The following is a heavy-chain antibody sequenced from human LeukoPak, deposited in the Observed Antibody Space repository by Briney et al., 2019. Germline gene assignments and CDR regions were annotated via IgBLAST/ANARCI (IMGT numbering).Heavy chain of an antibody. CDR3: ATDHSVFGGSYYFYYGMDV. V-gene: IGHV1-24*01. D-gene: IGHD1-26*01. Sequence: GASVKVSCKVSGYTLTELSMHWVRQAPGKGLEWMGGLDPEDGETIYAQKFQGRVTMTEDTSTDTAYMELSSLRSEDTAVYYCATDHSVFGGSYYFYYGMDVWGQGTTVTVSS. CDR1: GYTLTELS. J-gene: IGHJ6*02. CDR2: LDPEDGET.